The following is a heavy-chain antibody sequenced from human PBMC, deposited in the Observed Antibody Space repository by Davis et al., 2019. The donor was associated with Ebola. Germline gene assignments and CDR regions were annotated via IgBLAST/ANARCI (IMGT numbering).Heavy chain of an antibody. Sequence: GESLKISCAASGFTFSSYEMNWVRQAPGKGLEWVGRIRSKTDGGTTDYAAPVKGRFTISRDDSKNTLYLQMNSLKTDDTAVYYCTTDLVRSSYCGYWGQGTLVTVSS. CDR1: GFTFSSYE. D-gene: IGHD6-19*01. CDR2: IRSKTDGGTT. CDR3: TTDLVRSSYCGY. J-gene: IGHJ4*02. V-gene: IGHV3-15*01.